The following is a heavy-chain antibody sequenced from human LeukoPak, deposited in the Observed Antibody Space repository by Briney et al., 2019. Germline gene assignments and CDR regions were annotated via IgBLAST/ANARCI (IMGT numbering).Heavy chain of an antibody. Sequence: SQSLSLTCTVSGGSISSGGYYWSWIRQHPGKGLEWIGYIYYSGSTYYNPSLKSRVTISVDTSKNQFSLKLSSVTAADTAVYYCARDGSGSYYTYYFDYWGQGTLVTVSS. V-gene: IGHV4-31*03. CDR1: GGSISSGGYY. CDR3: ARDGSGSYYTYYFDY. CDR2: IYYSGST. D-gene: IGHD3-10*01. J-gene: IGHJ4*02.